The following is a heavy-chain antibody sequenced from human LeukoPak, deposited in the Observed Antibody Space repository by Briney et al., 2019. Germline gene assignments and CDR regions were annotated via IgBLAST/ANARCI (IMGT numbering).Heavy chain of an antibody. Sequence: GASVMVSCKASGYTFTTYGLHWERQAPGQRLEWLGWIDTVNGNTRYSQNFQGRVTITRDTSAETAYMELTSLRSEDTALYYCARDRLGRGELSPPDHWGQGTLVTVSS. CDR1: GYTFTTYG. J-gene: IGHJ5*02. CDR3: ARDRLGRGELSPPDH. CDR2: IDTVNGNT. V-gene: IGHV1-3*04. D-gene: IGHD3-16*02.